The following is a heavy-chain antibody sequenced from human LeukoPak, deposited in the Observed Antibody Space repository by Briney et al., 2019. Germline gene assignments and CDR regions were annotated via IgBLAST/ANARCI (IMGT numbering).Heavy chain of an antibody. J-gene: IGHJ5*02. CDR3: ARDHPPWFDP. Sequence: SVKLSCKASGGTFSSYAISWVRQAPGQGLEWMGRIIPIFGTANYAQKFQGRVTITADKSTSTAYMELSSLRSEDTAVYYCARDHPPWFDPWGQGTLVTVSS. V-gene: IGHV1-69*06. CDR1: GGTFSSYA. CDR2: IIPIFGTA.